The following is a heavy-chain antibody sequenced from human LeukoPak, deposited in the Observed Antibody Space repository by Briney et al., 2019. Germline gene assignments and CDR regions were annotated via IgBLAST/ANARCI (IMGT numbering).Heavy chain of an antibody. CDR2: IGTSSTTI. Sequence: GGSLRLSCAASGFTFSSYTMNWVRQPPGKGLEWVSNIGTSSTTIYYTDSVKGRFTISRDNAENTLYLQMNSLRAEDTAVYFCARGVPGFYYFDYWGQGTLVTVSS. V-gene: IGHV3-48*04. CDR1: GFTFSSYT. D-gene: IGHD2-2*01. CDR3: ARGVPGFYYFDY. J-gene: IGHJ4*02.